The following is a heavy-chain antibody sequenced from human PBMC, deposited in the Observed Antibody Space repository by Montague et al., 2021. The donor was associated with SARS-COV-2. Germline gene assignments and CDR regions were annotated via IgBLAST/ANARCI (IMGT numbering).Heavy chain of an antibody. CDR2: IYHTGST. V-gene: IGHV4-4*02. J-gene: IGHJ5*02. CDR1: GDSISTDNW. Sequence: SETLSLTCVVSGDSISTDNWWTWVRLPPGKGLEWVGEIYHTGSTNYNPSLKSRVTISVDTSKNQFSLKLSSVTAADTAVYYCARGYDYVWGSYRYLHWFDPWGQGTLVTVSS. D-gene: IGHD3-16*02. CDR3: ARGYDYVWGSYRYLHWFDP.